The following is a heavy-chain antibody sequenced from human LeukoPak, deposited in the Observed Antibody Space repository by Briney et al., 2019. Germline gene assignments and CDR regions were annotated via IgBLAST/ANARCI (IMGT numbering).Heavy chain of an antibody. CDR1: GYTITELS. CDR2: FDPEDGET. J-gene: IGHJ4*02. Sequence: GASVKVSCKVSGYTITELSMHWVRQAPGKGLDWLGGFDPEDGETIYAQKFQGRVTMTEDTSTDTAYMELSSLRSEDTAVYYCATGGTSWTDEFDYWGQGTLVTVSS. CDR3: ATGGTSWTDEFDY. V-gene: IGHV1-24*01. D-gene: IGHD2-2*01.